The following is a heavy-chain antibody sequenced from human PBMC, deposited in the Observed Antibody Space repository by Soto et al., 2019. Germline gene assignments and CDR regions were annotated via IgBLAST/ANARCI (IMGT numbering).Heavy chain of an antibody. CDR1: GFTFSTFA. D-gene: IGHD3-3*01. J-gene: IGHJ5*02. CDR2: ISHDGRIE. Sequence: ESGGGVVQPGRSLRLSCAASGFTFSTFALHWVRQAPGEGLEWVALISHDGRIEKYADSVKGRFTISRDNSKNTLYMQMDSLRLEDTGVYYCARDGLPDDFRSGGYWFDPWGQRTQVTVSS. V-gene: IGHV3-30-3*01. CDR3: ARDGLPDDFRSGGYWFDP.